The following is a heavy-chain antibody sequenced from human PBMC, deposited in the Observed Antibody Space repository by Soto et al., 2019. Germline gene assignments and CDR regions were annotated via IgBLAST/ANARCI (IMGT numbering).Heavy chain of an antibody. CDR1: GITISNYP. D-gene: IGHD3-22*01. V-gene: IGHV3-23*01. Sequence: EVQLLESGGGLVQPGGSLRLSCAASGITISNYPMSWVRQAPVKGLDWVSGISGSGDRTYYADSAKGRFTISKDISKNSLSLQLDSLGVEDTAVYFCVKYDGGYPSTAPHWGQGTLVTVSS. J-gene: IGHJ4*02. CDR2: ISGSGDRT. CDR3: VKYDGGYPSTAPH.